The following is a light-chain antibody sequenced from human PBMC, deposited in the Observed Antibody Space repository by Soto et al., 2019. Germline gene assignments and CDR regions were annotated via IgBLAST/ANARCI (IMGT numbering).Light chain of an antibody. CDR1: QSLSVN. CDR3: QQYNNWPET. J-gene: IGKJ1*01. CDR2: RTS. Sequence: DIVLTQSPATLSVSPGERVTLSCRASQSLSVNLAWYQRKPGQAPRLLIHRTSIRASGVPDRFSGSGAGTEFSLTISSLQSEDFDIYYCQQYNNWPETFGQGTKVEFK. V-gene: IGKV3-15*01.